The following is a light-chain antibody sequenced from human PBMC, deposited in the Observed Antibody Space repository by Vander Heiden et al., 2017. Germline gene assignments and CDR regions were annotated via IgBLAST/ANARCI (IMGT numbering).Light chain of an antibody. CDR1: HGISTY. Sequence: DISRTQSPSSVSASVGDRVTITCRASHGISTYLVWYQQKPGKAPKLLIYGASSLQSGVPSRFSGSGSGTDFTLTISSQQPEDFATYYCQQANSLPLTFGGGTTVEI. CDR3: QQANSLPLT. V-gene: IGKV1D-12*01. CDR2: GAS. J-gene: IGKJ4*01.